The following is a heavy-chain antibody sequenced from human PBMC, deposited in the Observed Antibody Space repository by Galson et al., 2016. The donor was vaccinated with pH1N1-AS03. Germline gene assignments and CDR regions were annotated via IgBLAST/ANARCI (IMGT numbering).Heavy chain of an antibody. Sequence: SVKVSCKASGGTFDNHPINWVRQAPGQGLEWMGGFIPVFGTTNYAPKYQGRVTFTTDDSTTTVYMELSNLRSEDTDVYYCARNSDSLGAFDFWGQGTLLSVSS. V-gene: IGHV1-69*05. D-gene: IGHD1-7*01. CDR3: ARNSDSLGAFDF. CDR2: FIPVFGTT. CDR1: GGTFDNHP. J-gene: IGHJ3*01.